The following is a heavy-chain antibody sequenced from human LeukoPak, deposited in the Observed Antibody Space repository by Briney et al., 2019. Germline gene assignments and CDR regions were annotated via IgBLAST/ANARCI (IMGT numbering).Heavy chain of an antibody. CDR2: ISGSGGST. CDR1: GFTFSSYA. CDR3: ARDTTVTPNYYYYYGMDV. D-gene: IGHD4-17*01. Sequence: PGGSLRLSCAASGFTFSSYAMSWVRQAPGKGLEWVSAISGSGGSTYYADSVKGRFTISRDNSKNALYLQMNSLRAEDTAVYYCARDTTVTPNYYYYYGMDVWGQGTTVTVSS. J-gene: IGHJ6*02. V-gene: IGHV3-23*01.